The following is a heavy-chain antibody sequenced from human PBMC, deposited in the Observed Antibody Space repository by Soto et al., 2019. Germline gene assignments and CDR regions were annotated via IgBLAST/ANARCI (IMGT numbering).Heavy chain of an antibody. Sequence: QVQLVQSGTEVKKPGASVKVSCKASGYTFTSYGIHWVRQAPGQRLAWMGRINAANGDTKYSPKFKGRVTITRDTSASTAYMELSSLRSADTAVYYCVRRHVSATGIDWFDPWGQGTLVTVSS. CDR1: GYTFTSYG. CDR2: INAANGDT. D-gene: IGHD6-13*01. J-gene: IGHJ5*02. CDR3: VRRHVSATGIDWFDP. V-gene: IGHV1-3*01.